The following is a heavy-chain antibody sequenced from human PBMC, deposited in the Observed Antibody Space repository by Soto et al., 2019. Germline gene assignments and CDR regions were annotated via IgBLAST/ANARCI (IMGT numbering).Heavy chain of an antibody. Sequence: SETLSLTCTVSGGSISSYYWSWIRQPPGKGLEWIGYIYYSGSTNYNPSLKSRVTISVDTSKNQFSLKLSSVTAADTAVYYCARNIRAYSSGWSVDYWGQGTLVTVSS. D-gene: IGHD6-19*01. CDR2: IYYSGST. CDR1: GGSISSYY. V-gene: IGHV4-59*01. J-gene: IGHJ4*02. CDR3: ARNIRAYSSGWSVDY.